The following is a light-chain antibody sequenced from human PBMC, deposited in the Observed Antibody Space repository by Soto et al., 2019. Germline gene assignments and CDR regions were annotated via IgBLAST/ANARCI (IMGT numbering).Light chain of an antibody. Sequence: QSALTQPSSVSGSPGQSITISCTGTSNDIGSYNYVSWYQQHPGRTPQLIIYDVSYRPSGVSNRCSGSKSGNTASLTISGLQAEDEADYYCSSCTSSSTIFGGGTKLTVL. J-gene: IGLJ2*01. CDR1: SNDIGSYNY. V-gene: IGLV2-14*01. CDR3: SSCTSSSTI. CDR2: DVS.